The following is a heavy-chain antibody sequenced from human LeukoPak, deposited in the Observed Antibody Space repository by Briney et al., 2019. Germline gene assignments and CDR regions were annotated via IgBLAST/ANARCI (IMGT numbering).Heavy chain of an antibody. J-gene: IGHJ5*02. V-gene: IGHV4-59*08. CDR2: IYYSGST. CDR1: GGSFSGYY. Sequence: SETLSLTCAVYGGSFSGYYWSWIRQPPGKGLEWIGYIYYSGSTNYNPSLKSRVTISVDTSKNQFSLKLSSVTAADTAVYYCARGPPFDPWGQGTLVTVSS. CDR3: ARGPPFDP.